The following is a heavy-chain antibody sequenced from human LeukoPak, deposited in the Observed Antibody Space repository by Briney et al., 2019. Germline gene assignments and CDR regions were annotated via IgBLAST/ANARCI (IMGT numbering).Heavy chain of an antibody. J-gene: IGHJ4*02. CDR3: ARHQVGSNTFDY. Sequence: SGTLSLTCAVSGGSISSGHWWGWVRQPPGEDLEWIGEIYDSGRTNYNPSLKSRVTISIHKSNNQFSLRLNSVTAADTAVYYCARHQVGSNTFDYWGQGTLVTVSS. CDR1: GGSISSGHW. V-gene: IGHV4-4*02. D-gene: IGHD1-26*01. CDR2: IYDSGRT.